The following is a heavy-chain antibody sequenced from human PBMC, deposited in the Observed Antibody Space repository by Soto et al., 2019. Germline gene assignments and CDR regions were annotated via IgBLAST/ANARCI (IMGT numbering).Heavy chain of an antibody. J-gene: IGHJ5*02. CDR2: IYYSGST. Sequence: PSETLSLTCTVSGGSISSYYWSWIRQPPGKGLEWIGYIYYSGSTNYNPSLRSRVTISVDTSKNQFSLKLSSVTAADTAVYYCARAQLRWYQLLYSLYFFDPWGQRTPVTVSS. CDR1: GGSISSYY. D-gene: IGHD2-2*02. CDR3: ARAQLRWYQLLYSLYFFDP. V-gene: IGHV4-59*01.